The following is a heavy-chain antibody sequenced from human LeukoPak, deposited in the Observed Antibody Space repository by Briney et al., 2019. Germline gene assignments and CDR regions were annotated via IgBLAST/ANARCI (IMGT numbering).Heavy chain of an antibody. J-gene: IGHJ4*02. CDR3: ARNGRRVGFDY. D-gene: IGHD2-8*01. CDR1: GGSISSGGYS. V-gene: IGHV4-30-2*01. Sequence: PSQTLSLTCAVSGGSISSGGYSWSWIRQPPGKGLEWIGYIYHSGSTYYNPSLKSRVTISVDRSKNQFSLKLSSVTAADTAVYYCARNGRRVGFDYWGQGTLVTVSS. CDR2: IYHSGST.